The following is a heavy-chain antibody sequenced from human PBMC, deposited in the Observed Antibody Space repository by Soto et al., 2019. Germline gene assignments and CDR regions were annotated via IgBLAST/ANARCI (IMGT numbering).Heavy chain of an antibody. CDR2: IKEDGSEK. J-gene: IGHJ4*02. CDR3: ARGHSAPDY. CDR1: GFTCSSYW. Sequence: EMYLVESGGGLVQPGGSLRLSCAASGFTCSSYWMSWVRQAPGKGLEWVANIKEDGSEKDYVDSVKGRFTISRDNAKNSLYLQMNGLRVEDTAVYYCARGHSAPDYWGQGTLVTVSS. V-gene: IGHV3-7*01.